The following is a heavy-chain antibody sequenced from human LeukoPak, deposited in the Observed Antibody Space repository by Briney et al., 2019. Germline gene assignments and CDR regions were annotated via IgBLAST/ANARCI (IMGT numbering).Heavy chain of an antibody. CDR2: ISAGSSTI. D-gene: IGHD3-10*01. CDR1: GFTFSTYN. CDR3: ARVGSMVRGVAPVDY. Sequence: GGSLRLSCAASGFTFSTYNMNWVRQAPGKGLEWVSYISAGSSTIYYGDSVKGRFTISRDNAKNSLYLQMNSLRAEDTAVYYCARVGSMVRGVAPVDYWGQGTLVTVSS. J-gene: IGHJ4*02. V-gene: IGHV3-48*04.